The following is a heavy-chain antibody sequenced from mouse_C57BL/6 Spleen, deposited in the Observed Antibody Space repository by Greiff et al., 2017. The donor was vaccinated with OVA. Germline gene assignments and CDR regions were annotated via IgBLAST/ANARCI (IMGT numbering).Heavy chain of an antibody. V-gene: IGHV7-3*01. D-gene: IGHD1-1*01. CDR2: IRNKANGHTT. J-gene: IGHJ2*01. CDR3: ARYGYGSSYFDY. Sequence: EVQLVESGGGLVQPGGSLSLSCAASGFTFTDYYMSWVRQPPGKALEWLGFIRNKANGHTTEYSASVKGRFTISRDNSQSILYLQMNALRAEDSATYYCARYGYGSSYFDYWGQGTTLTVSS. CDR1: GFTFTDYY.